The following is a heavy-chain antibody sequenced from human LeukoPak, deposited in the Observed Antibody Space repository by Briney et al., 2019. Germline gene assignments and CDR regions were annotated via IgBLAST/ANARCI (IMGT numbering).Heavy chain of an antibody. V-gene: IGHV3-7*01. CDR3: AELGITMIGGV. D-gene: IGHD3-10*02. CDR2: IKQDGREK. CDR1: GFTFSSYW. Sequence: GGSLRLSCAASGFTFSSYWMSWVRQAPGKGLEWVANIKQDGREKYSVDSVKGRFTISRDNAKNSLYLQMNSLRAEDTAVYYCAELGITMIGGVWGKGTTVTISS. J-gene: IGHJ6*04.